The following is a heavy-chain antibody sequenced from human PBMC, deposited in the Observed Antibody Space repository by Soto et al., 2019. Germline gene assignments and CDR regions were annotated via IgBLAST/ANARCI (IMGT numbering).Heavy chain of an antibody. V-gene: IGHV3-23*01. CDR3: AGVHFDY. J-gene: IGHJ4*02. CDR2: ISGSGGST. D-gene: IGHD3-16*01. CDR1: AFPSRGYA. Sequence: PGGSLILSWAASAFPSRGYAMRLVRQAPGKGLEWVSAISGSGGSTYYADSVKGRFTISRDNSKNTLYLQMNSLRAEDTAVYYCAGVHFDYWGQGTLVTVSS.